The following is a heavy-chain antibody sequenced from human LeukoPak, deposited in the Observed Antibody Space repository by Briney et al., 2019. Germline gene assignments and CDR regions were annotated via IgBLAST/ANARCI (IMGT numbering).Heavy chain of an antibody. J-gene: IGHJ4*02. CDR3: ARARWDRARYFDY. CDR2: INPNSGGT. V-gene: IGHV1-2*02. D-gene: IGHD1-26*01. Sequence: HRASVKVSCKASGYTFTGFYIHWVRQAPGQGLEWMGWINPNSGGTIYAQKFQGRVTMTRDTSISTAYMELSRLRSDDTAVYYCARARWDRARYFDYWGQGTLVTVSS. CDR1: GYTFTGFY.